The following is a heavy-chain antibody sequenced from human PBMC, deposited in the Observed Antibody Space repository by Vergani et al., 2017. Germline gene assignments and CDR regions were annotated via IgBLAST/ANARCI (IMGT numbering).Heavy chain of an antibody. J-gene: IGHJ4*02. D-gene: IGHD5-18*01. CDR1: GFTFSSYA. CDR3: ANVRRGYSYGYDAYEFDY. V-gene: IGHV3-64*04. Sequence: VQLVESGGGLVKPGGSLRLSCSASGFTFSSYAMHWVRQAPGKGLEYFSAISSNGGRTYYADSVKGRFTISSNNSKNTLYLQMNSLRAEDSAVYYCANVRRGYSYGYDAYEFDYWGQGTLVTVSS. CDR2: ISSNGGRT.